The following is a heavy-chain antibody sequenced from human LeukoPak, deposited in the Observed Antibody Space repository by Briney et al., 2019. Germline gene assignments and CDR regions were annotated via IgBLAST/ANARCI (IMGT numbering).Heavy chain of an antibody. CDR2: INQDGTEK. Sequence: GGSLRLSCAASGFTVSSNYMSWVRQAPGKGLEWVANINQDGTEKYYVDSVKGRFTISRDNAKNSLYLQMNSLRAEDTAVYYCARDPLIVGATPNAFDIWGQGTMVTVSS. CDR3: ARDPLIVGATPNAFDI. V-gene: IGHV3-7*01. D-gene: IGHD1-26*01. CDR1: GFTVSSNY. J-gene: IGHJ3*02.